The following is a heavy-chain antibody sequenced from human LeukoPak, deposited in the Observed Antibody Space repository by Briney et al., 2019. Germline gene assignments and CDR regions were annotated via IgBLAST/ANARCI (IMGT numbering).Heavy chain of an antibody. V-gene: IGHV1-24*01. J-gene: IGHJ5*02. CDR2: FDPEDGET. Sequence: ASVKVSCKVSGYTLTELSMHWVRQAPGKGLEGMGGFDPEDGETIYAQKFQGRVTMTEDTSTDTAYMELSSLRSEDTAVYYCARDGAYSSSSVSEAGWIDPWGQGTLVTVSS. CDR1: GYTLTELS. CDR3: ARDGAYSSSSVSEAGWIDP. D-gene: IGHD6-6*01.